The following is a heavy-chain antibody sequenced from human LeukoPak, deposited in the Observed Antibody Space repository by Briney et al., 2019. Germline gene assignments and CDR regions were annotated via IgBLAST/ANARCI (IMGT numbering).Heavy chain of an antibody. D-gene: IGHD2-21*02. CDR2: VSGSGGST. CDR3: AKVGTAYYFDY. CDR1: GFTFSSYA. J-gene: IGHJ4*02. Sequence: GGSLRLSCAASGFTFSSYAMSWVRQAPGKGLEWVSAVSGSGGSTYYADSVKGRFTISRDNSKNTLYLQMSSLRAEDTAVYYCAKVGTAYYFDYCGQGTLGTVSS. V-gene: IGHV3-23*01.